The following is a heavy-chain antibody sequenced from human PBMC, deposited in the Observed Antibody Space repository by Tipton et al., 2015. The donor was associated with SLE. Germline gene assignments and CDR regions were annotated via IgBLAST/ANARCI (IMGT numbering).Heavy chain of an antibody. Sequence: TLSLTCTVSRGSISSSSYYWGWIRQPPGEGLEWIGSIYYSGSTYYNPSLKSRVTISVDTSKNQFSLKLSSVTAADTAVYYCARVGEPNHYDFWSGYHYWYFDLWGRGTLVTVSS. CDR1: RGSISSSSYY. D-gene: IGHD3-3*01. CDR3: ARVGEPNHYDFWSGYHYWYFDL. J-gene: IGHJ2*01. CDR2: IYYSGST. V-gene: IGHV4-39*07.